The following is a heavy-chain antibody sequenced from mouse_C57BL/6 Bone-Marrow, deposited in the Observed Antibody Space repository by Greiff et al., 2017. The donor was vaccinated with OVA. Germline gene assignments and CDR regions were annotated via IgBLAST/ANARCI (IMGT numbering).Heavy chain of an antibody. CDR3: AIKGLFGNGSSYGFAY. D-gene: IGHD1-1*01. V-gene: IGHV1-54*01. CDR2: INPGSGGT. Sequence: QVQLQQSGAELVRPGTSVKVSCKASGYAFTNYLIEWVKQRPGQGLEWIGVINPGSGGTNYNEKFKGKATLTADTSSSTAYMQLSSRTSEDSAVYFCAIKGLFGNGSSYGFAYWGQGTLVTVSA. J-gene: IGHJ3*01. CDR1: GYAFTNYL.